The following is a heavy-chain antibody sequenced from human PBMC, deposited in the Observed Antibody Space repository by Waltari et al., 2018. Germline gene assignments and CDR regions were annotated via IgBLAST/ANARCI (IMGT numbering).Heavy chain of an antibody. CDR1: GFTFSSYW. CDR2: INGDGGST. D-gene: IGHD2-2*01. V-gene: IGHV3-74*01. J-gene: IGHJ5*02. CDR3: TRTRYCSTTNCQVDWFDP. Sequence: EVQLVESGGGLVQPGGSLRLSCAAPGFTFSSYWMHWLRQAPGKGLVWVSRINGDGGSTSYADSVKGRFTISRDNANNTLYLQMNSLRAEDTAVYYCTRTRYCSTTNCQVDWFDPWGQGTLVTVSS.